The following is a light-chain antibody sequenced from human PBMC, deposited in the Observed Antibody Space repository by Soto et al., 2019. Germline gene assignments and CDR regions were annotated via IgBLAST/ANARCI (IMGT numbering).Light chain of an antibody. CDR2: EVS. CDR3: SSYTRSSTRYV. CDR1: SSDVGGYNY. Sequence: QSALTQPASVSGSPGQSITISCTGISSDVGGYNYVSWYQQHPGKAPKLMIYEVSNRPSGVSNRFSGSKSGNTASLTISGLQADDEADYYCSSYTRSSTRYVFGTGTKLTVL. V-gene: IGLV2-14*01. J-gene: IGLJ1*01.